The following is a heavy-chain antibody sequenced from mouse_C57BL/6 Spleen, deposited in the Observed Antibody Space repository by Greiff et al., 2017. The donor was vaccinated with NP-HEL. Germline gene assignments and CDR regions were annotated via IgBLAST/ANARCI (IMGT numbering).Heavy chain of an antibody. CDR3: ARSGIYYGNLFDY. CDR1: GYTFTDYN. Sequence: EVKLVESGPELVKPGASVKIPCKASGYTFTDYNMDWVKQSHGKSLEWIGDINPNNGGTIYNQKFKGKATLTVDKSSSTAYMELRSLTSEDTAVYYCARSGIYYGNLFDYWGQGTTLTVSS. V-gene: IGHV1-18*01. J-gene: IGHJ2*01. CDR2: INPNNGGT. D-gene: IGHD2-1*01.